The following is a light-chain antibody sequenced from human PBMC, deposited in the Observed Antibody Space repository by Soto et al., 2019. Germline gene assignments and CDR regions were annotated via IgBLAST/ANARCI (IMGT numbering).Light chain of an antibody. Sequence: QSVLAQPASVSGSPGQSITLPCTGTSSDLGSYNLVSWYQQHPGKAPKLMIYEGSKRPSGVSYRFSGSKSGNTASLTISGLQTEDEADYYCCSYAGSSTFVFGTGTKVTVL. J-gene: IGLJ1*01. V-gene: IGLV2-23*01. CDR2: EGS. CDR3: CSYAGSSTFV. CDR1: SSDLGSYNL.